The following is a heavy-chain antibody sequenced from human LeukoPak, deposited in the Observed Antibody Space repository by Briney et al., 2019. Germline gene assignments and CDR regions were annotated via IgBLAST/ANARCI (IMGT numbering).Heavy chain of an antibody. CDR2: INHSGST. CDR1: GGSFSGYY. D-gene: IGHD2-15*01. CDR3: ASRYCSGGSCYLDAFDI. J-gene: IGHJ3*02. V-gene: IGHV4-34*01. Sequence: SETLSLTCAVYGGSFSGYYWSWIRQPPGKGLEWIGEINHSGSTNYNPFLKSRVTISVDTSKNQFSLKLSSVTAADTAVYYCASRYCSGGSCYLDAFDIWGQGTMVTVSS.